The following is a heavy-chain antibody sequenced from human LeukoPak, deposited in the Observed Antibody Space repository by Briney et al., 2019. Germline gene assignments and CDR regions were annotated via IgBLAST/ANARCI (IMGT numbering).Heavy chain of an antibody. CDR1: GYTFTNYA. Sequence: ASVKVSCKASGYTFTNYAMNWVRQAPGQGLEWMGWINTNTGNATYAQGFTGRFVFSLDTSVSTAYLQISSLKAEDTAVYYCAREIAIGRAAMEGLLHWGQGTLVTVSS. D-gene: IGHD5-18*01. J-gene: IGHJ4*02. CDR3: AREIAIGRAAMEGLLH. CDR2: INTNTGNA. V-gene: IGHV7-4-1*02.